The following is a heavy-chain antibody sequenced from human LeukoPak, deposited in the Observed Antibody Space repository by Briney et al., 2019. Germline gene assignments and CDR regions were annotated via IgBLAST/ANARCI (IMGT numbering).Heavy chain of an antibody. CDR3: ARRSRSGYFLDS. J-gene: IGHJ4*02. D-gene: IGHD5-12*01. V-gene: IGHV4-59*08. CDR2: IYDSGST. Sequence: PSETLSLTCTVSGGSIRSYYWSWIRQTPGKGLEWIGYIYDSGSTNYSPSLTSRVTISVDTSGSQFSLNLSSATAADTAVYFCARRSRSGYFLDSWGQGTLVTVSS. CDR1: GGSIRSYY.